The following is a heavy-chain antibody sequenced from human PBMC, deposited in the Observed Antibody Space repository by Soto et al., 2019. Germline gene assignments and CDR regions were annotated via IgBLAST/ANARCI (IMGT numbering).Heavy chain of an antibody. D-gene: IGHD5-12*01. Sequence: PGESLKISCQGSGNSFTDYWITWARQMPGKGLEWMGIIYPGDSDTRYSPSFQGQVTISADKSISTAYLQWSSLKASDTAMYYCARRHGYTYDYWGQGILVTVSS. CDR1: GNSFTDYW. V-gene: IGHV5-51*01. CDR3: ARRHGYTYDY. J-gene: IGHJ4*02. CDR2: IYPGDSDT.